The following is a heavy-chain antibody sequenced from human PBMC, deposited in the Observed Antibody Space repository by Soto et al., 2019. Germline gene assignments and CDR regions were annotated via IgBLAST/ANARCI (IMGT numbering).Heavy chain of an antibody. D-gene: IGHD5-12*01. V-gene: IGHV3-23*01. CDR1: GFSLNSNA. CDR3: AKGSIEYSASVDN. Sequence: EVHLLESGGGLVQPGGSLRLSCAASGFSLNSNAMVWVRQAPGKGLEWVSVISARGGSSYFADSVKSRFPISRNNSKNVLSLEMHSLRAEDTAIYFCAKGSIEYSASVDNWGQGTLVLVSS. J-gene: IGHJ4*02. CDR2: ISARGGSS.